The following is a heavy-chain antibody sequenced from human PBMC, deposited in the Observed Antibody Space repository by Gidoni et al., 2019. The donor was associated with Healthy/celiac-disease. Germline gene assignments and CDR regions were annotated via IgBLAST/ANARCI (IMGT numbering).Heavy chain of an antibody. CDR1: GFTFSTYG. D-gene: IGHD6-13*01. J-gene: IGHJ4*02. V-gene: IGHV3-30*02. CDR3: VKDGGSLGVVGTDFDY. CDR2: IGYDVRNK. Sequence: QVQLVESGGGVVQPGGSLRLSCVASGFTFSTYGMNWVRQAPGKGLGWVAVIGYDVRNKYYADSVKCRFTISRYNPQNTLYLQMNSLRAEDTAVYYCVKDGGSLGVVGTDFDYWGQGTMVTVSS.